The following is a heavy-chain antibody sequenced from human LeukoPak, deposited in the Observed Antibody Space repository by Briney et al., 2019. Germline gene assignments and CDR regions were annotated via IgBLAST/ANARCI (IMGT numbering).Heavy chain of an antibody. J-gene: IGHJ5*02. CDR1: GYTFTSYA. CDR2: INAGNGNT. CDR3: ARGGTTGTESLVWFDP. Sequence: ASVKVSCTASGYTFTSYAMHWVRQAPGQRLEWMGWINAGNGNTKYSQKLQGRVTITRDTSASTAYMELSSLRSEDTAVYYCARGGTTGTESLVWFDPWGQGTLVTVSS. V-gene: IGHV1-3*01. D-gene: IGHD1-1*01.